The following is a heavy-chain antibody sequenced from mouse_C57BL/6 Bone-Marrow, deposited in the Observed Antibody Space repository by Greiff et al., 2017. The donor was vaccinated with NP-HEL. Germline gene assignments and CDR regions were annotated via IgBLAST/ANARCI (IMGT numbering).Heavy chain of an antibody. CDR1: GFTFSDYG. J-gene: IGHJ3*01. V-gene: IGHV5-17*01. Sequence: EVQVVESGGGLVKPGGSLKLSCAASGFTFSDYGMHWVRQAPEKGLEWVAYISSGSSTIYYADTVKGRFTISRDNAKNTLFLQMTSLRSEDTAMYYCARGRVWLAYWGQGTLVTVSA. CDR2: ISSGSSTI. CDR3: ARGRVWLAY.